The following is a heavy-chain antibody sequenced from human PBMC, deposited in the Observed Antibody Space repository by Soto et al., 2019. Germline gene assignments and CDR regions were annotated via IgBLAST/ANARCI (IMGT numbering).Heavy chain of an antibody. CDR2: IYATGTT. D-gene: IGHD1-1*01. V-gene: IGHV4-4*07. CDR3: VRDGTKTLRDWFDP. J-gene: IGHJ5*02. Sequence: ETLSLTCTVSGASISGLYWSWIRNYAGKGLEWIGRIYATGTTDYNPSLKSRVMMSVDTSKKQFSLKLRSVTAEDTAIYYCVRDGTKTLRDWFDPWGQGISVTVSS. CDR1: GASISGLY.